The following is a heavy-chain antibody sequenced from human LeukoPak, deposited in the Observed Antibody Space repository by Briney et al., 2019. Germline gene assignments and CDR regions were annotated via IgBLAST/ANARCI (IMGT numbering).Heavy chain of an antibody. J-gene: IGHJ4*02. Sequence: GGSLRLSCAASGFTFSSYSMTWVRQAPGKGLEWVSSISSSSSYIYYADSVRGRFTISRDNAKNSLYLQMNSLRAEDTAVYYCARRSDSSGWYYFDYWGQGTLVTVSS. V-gene: IGHV3-21*01. CDR2: ISSSSSYI. D-gene: IGHD6-19*01. CDR3: ARRSDSSGWYYFDY. CDR1: GFTFSSYS.